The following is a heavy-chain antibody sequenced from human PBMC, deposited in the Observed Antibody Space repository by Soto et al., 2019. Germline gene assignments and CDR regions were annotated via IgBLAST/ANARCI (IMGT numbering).Heavy chain of an antibody. CDR3: ARTDYDFWSGYYFDP. Sequence: SGPTLVNPTQTLTLTCTFSGFSLSTSGMRVSWIRQPPGKALEWLARIDWDDDKFYSTSLKTRLTISKDTSKNQVVLTMTNMDPVDTATYYRARTDYDFWSGYYFDPWGQGTMVTVYS. V-gene: IGHV2-70*04. CDR1: GFSLSTSGMR. CDR2: IDWDDDK. J-gene: IGHJ5*02. D-gene: IGHD3-3*01.